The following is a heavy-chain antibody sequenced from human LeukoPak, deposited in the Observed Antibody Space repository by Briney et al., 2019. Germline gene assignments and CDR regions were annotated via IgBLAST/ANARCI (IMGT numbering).Heavy chain of an antibody. CDR2: ITSDGSNT. Sequence: GGSLRLSCAASGFTFSSYGMHWVRQAPGKGLEWVSSITSDGSNTWYADSVKGRFTISRDNSKNTLYLQMNSLRAEDTAVYYCAKDSESREGEYFDYWGQGTLVTVSS. J-gene: IGHJ4*02. D-gene: IGHD3-16*01. CDR3: AKDSESREGEYFDY. CDR1: GFTFSSYG. V-gene: IGHV3-23*01.